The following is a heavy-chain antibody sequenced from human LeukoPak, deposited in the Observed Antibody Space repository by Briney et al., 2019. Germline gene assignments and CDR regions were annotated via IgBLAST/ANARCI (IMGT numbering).Heavy chain of an antibody. V-gene: IGHV3-21*01. CDR2: ISSSSSYI. CDR1: GFTFSNHY. J-gene: IGHJ4*02. D-gene: IGHD3-3*01. Sequence: TGGSLRLSCAASGFTFSNHYMSWVRQAPGKGLEWVSSISSSSSYIYYADSVKGRFTISRDNAKNSLYLQMNSLRAEDTAVYYCAREDLGDYDFWSGYYEFDYWGQGTLVTVSS. CDR3: AREDLGDYDFWSGYYEFDY.